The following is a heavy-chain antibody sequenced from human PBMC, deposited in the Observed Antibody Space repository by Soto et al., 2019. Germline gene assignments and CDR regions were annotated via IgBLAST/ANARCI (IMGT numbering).Heavy chain of an antibody. Sequence: PGESLKISCKGSGYKFTNYWIGWVRQMPGKGLEWLGLIYPGDSDTRYSSSFQGQVTISADKSISTAYLQWSSLKASDTAIYYCALVVRGVTTEAHYFDHRGQGTLVTVSS. CDR2: IYPGDSDT. V-gene: IGHV5-51*01. CDR1: GYKFTNYW. J-gene: IGHJ4*02. D-gene: IGHD3-10*02. CDR3: ALVVRGVTTEAHYFDH.